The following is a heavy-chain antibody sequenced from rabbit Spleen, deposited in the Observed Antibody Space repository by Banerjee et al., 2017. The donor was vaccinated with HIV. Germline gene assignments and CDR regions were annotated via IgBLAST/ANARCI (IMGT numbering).Heavy chain of an antibody. CDR3: ARGGYIYGYSAYADGFNL. Sequence: QEQLEESGGDLVKPGASLTLTCTGPRFDFSSNAMCWVRQAPGKGLEWIACIDGGSSGTTYYASWAKGRFTISKPSSTTVTLQMTSLTAADTATYFCARGGYIYGYSAYADGFNLWGPGTLVTVS. CDR1: RFDFSSNA. D-gene: IGHD6-1*01. V-gene: IGHV1S45*01. J-gene: IGHJ4*01. CDR2: IDGGSSGTT.